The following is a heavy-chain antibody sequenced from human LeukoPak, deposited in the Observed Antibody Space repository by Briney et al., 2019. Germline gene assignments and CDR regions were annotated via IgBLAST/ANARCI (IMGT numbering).Heavy chain of an antibody. V-gene: IGHV4-34*01. CDR3: ARGRDPY. CDR2: INHSGST. Sequence: SETLSLTCAVYGGSFSGYYWTWIRQPPGRGLEWIGEINHSGSTNYNPSLKSRVTISVDTSKSQFSLKLNSVTAAYTAMYYCARGRDPYWGQGTLVTVSS. J-gene: IGHJ4*02. D-gene: IGHD5-24*01. CDR1: GGSFSGYY.